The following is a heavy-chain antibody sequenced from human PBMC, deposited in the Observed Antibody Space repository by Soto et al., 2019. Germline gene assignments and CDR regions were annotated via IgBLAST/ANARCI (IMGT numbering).Heavy chain of an antibody. Sequence: QAHLVESGGGVVQPGRSLRLSCAASGFTFTSYGMHWVRQAPGTRLEWVAVISYDGDLQHYADSVKGRFTISRDNSKNMVLLQMNSLRAEDTAVYYCVSDRGYGHASVPYSWGQGTLVSVSS. CDR3: VSDRGYGHASVPYS. CDR1: GFTFTSYG. J-gene: IGHJ4*02. D-gene: IGHD5-18*01. V-gene: IGHV3-30*03. CDR2: ISYDGDLQ.